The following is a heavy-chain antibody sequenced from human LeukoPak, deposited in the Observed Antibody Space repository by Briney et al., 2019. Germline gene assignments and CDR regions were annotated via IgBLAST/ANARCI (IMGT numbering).Heavy chain of an antibody. CDR1: GFTFSSYA. CDR2: ISASGATT. CDR3: ARYSNAGLGY. V-gene: IGHV3-23*01. J-gene: IGHJ4*02. D-gene: IGHD4-11*01. Sequence: GGSLRLSCAASGFTFSSYAMTWVRQAPGKGLEWVSAISASGATTSYADSVKGRFTVSRDNSKDTLHLQMNSLRAEDTAVYYCARYSNAGLGYWGQGTLVTVSS.